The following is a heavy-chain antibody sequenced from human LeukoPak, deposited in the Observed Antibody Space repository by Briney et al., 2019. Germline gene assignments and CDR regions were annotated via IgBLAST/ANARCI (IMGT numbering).Heavy chain of an antibody. CDR1: GYNFAAYW. J-gene: IGHJ4*02. D-gene: IGHD4-17*01. Sequence: GESLKISCKGSGYNFAAYWISGVRQMPGKGLEWMGVGDPGDSDTRYSPSFKGQGTISADESISTAYLQWSSLKASDTAMYDCARSSDYVFDYWGQGTLVTVSS. CDR3: ARSSDYVFDY. V-gene: IGHV5-51*01. CDR2: GDPGDSDT.